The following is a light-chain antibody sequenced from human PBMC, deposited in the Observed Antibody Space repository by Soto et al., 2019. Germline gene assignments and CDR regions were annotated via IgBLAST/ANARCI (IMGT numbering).Light chain of an antibody. Sequence: QSVLTQPPSASGSPGQSVTISCTGTSSDVGDYNYVSWYQQHPGKAPKLIIYEVNKRPSGVPDRFSGSKSGNTASLTVSGLQAEDEPHYHCSSSPGSNTFLFCGGT. CDR1: SSDVGDYNY. V-gene: IGLV2-8*01. CDR2: EVN. CDR3: SSSPGSNTFL. J-gene: IGLJ3*02.